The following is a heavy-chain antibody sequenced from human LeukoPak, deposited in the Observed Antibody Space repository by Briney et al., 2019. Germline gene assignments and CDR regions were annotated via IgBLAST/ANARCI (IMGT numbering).Heavy chain of an antibody. CDR2: IRYDGNNK. Sequence: GGSLRLSCAASGFTFSDYYMSWIRQAPGKGLEWVAFIRYDGNNKYYADSVKGRFTISRDNSKNTLYLQMNSLRPEDTAVYYCAKLISPYDYWGQGTLVLVSS. CDR3: AKLISPYDY. J-gene: IGHJ4*02. V-gene: IGHV3-30*02. CDR1: GFTFSDYY.